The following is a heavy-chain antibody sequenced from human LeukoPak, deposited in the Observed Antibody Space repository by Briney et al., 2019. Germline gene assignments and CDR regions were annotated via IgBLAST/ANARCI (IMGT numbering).Heavy chain of an antibody. D-gene: IGHD3-22*01. J-gene: IGHJ4*02. V-gene: IGHV3-11*01. CDR2: ISSSGSTI. CDR3: ARGPPLATMIVVY. Sequence: GVSLRLSCAASGFTFSDYYMSWIRQAPGKGLEWVSYISSSGSTIYYADSVKGRFTISRDNAKNSLYLQMNSLRAEDTAVYYCARGPPLATMIVVYWGQGTLVTVSS. CDR1: GFTFSDYY.